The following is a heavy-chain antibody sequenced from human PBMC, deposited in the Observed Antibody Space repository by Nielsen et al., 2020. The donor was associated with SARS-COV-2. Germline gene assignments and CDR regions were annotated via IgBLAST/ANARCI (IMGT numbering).Heavy chain of an antibody. D-gene: IGHD6-13*01. V-gene: IGHV4-59*01. CDR3: AREGYSSSWYRGFYYYYGMDV. J-gene: IGHJ6*02. CDR2: IYYSGST. Sequence: RQAPGKGLEWIGYIYYSGSTNYNPSLKSRVTISVDTSKNQFSLKLSSVTAADTAVYYCAREGYSSSWYRGFYYYYGMDVWGQGTTVTVSS.